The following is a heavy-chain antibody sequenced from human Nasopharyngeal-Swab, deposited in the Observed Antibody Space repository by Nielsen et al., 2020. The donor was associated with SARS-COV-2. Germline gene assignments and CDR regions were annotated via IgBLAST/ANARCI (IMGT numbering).Heavy chain of an antibody. V-gene: IGHV3-23*01. CDR1: GFTFSSYA. CDR3: AKGDESSGIFDY. J-gene: IGHJ4*02. D-gene: IGHD3-22*01. CDR2: VSYTGERT. Sequence: GESLKISCAASGFTFSSYAMSWVRQAPGKGLEWVSAVSYTGERTYYADSVKGRFTISRDNSKNTLHLQMNSLRPEDTAVYYCAKGDESSGIFDYWGQGSLVTVSS.